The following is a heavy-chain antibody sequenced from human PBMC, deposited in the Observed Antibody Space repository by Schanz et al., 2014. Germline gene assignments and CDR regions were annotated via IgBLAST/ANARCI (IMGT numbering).Heavy chain of an antibody. J-gene: IGHJ4*02. CDR1: GGSISSYY. Sequence: QVQLQESGPGLVKPSETLSLTCTVSGGSISSYYWSWIRQPPGKGVEWIGYMYYSGSTNYKPSLSSRVTISVDTSKNQFSLKVTSVTPADTAVYYCARGVLGSGYRQQYYFDHWGQGTLVTVSS. V-gene: IGHV4-59*12. CDR3: ARGVLGSGYRQQYYFDH. D-gene: IGHD3-3*01. CDR2: MYYSGST.